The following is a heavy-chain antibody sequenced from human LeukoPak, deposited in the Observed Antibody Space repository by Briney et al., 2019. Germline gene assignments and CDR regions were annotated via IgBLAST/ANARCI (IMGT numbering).Heavy chain of an antibody. CDR3: ARDLASGGSSN. J-gene: IGHJ4*02. Sequence: SETLSLTCAVYGGSFSGYYWSWIRQPPGKGLEWIGYIYYSGSTYYNPSLKSRVTISVDTSKNQFSLKLSSVTAADTAVYYCARDLASGGSSNWGQGTLVTVSS. CDR2: IYYSGST. CDR1: GGSFSGYY. V-gene: IGHV4-30-4*01. D-gene: IGHD2-15*01.